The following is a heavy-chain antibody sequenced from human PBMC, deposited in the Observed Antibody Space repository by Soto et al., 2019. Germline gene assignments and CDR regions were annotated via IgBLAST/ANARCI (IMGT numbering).Heavy chain of an antibody. CDR2: IRSKANSYAT. V-gene: IGHV3-73*01. Sequence: GGSRRLSCAAGGVSFSGSAMHWVRQASGKGLEWVGRIRSKANSYATAYAASVKGRFTISRDDSKNTAYLQMNSLKTEDTAVYYCTLTSSGYYYYDYWGQGTLVTVSS. CDR1: GVSFSGSA. CDR3: TLTSSGYYYYDY. J-gene: IGHJ4*02. D-gene: IGHD3-22*01.